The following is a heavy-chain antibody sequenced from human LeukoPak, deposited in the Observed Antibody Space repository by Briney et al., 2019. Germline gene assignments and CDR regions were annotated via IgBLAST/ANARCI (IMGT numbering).Heavy chain of an antibody. Sequence: SETLSLTCTVSGGSVSSGSYYWSWIRQPPGKGLEWIGYIYYSGSTNHNPSLKSRVTISVDTSKNQFSLKLSSVTAADTAVYYCARAPRYCSSTSCYDAFDIWGQGTMVTVSS. CDR2: IYYSGST. V-gene: IGHV4-61*01. J-gene: IGHJ3*02. CDR1: GGSVSSGSYY. D-gene: IGHD2-2*01. CDR3: ARAPRYCSSTSCYDAFDI.